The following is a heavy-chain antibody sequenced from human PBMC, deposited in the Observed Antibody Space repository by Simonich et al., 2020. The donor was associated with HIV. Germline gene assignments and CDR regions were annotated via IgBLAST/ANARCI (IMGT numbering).Heavy chain of an antibody. CDR2: INHSGNT. D-gene: IGHD3-22*01. V-gene: IGHV4-34*01. CDR3: ARGYYYDSSGYYRPAEYFQH. Sequence: QVQLQQWGAGLLKPSETLSLTCAVYGGSFSGYYWSWIRQPPGKGLEWIGEINHSGNTNQNPSLKGRVTISVDTPKNQFSLKLSSVTAADTAVYYCARGYYYDSSGYYRPAEYFQHWGQGTLVTVSS. CDR1: GGSFSGYY. J-gene: IGHJ1*01.